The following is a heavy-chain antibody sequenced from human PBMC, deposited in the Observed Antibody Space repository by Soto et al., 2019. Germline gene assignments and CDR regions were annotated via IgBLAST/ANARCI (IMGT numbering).Heavy chain of an antibody. CDR2: TSSSGSTK. D-gene: IGHD2-21*01. V-gene: IGHV3-11*04. J-gene: IGHJ4*02. CDR3: ARATPGGNLFY. Sequence: PGGSLRLSCAASGFSFSDYYMSWIRQAPGKGLEWVAYTSSSGSTKYYADSVKGRFTISRDNSKNTLYLQMNSLRAEDTAVYYCARATPGGNLFYWGQGTLVTVSS. CDR1: GFSFSDYY.